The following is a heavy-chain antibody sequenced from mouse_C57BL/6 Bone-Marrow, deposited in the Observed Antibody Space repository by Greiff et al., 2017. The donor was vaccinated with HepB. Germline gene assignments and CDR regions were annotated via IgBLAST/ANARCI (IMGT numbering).Heavy chain of an antibody. CDR2: INPYNGST. D-gene: IGHD2-3*01. CDR1: GYTFTDYY. Sequence: VPLQQSGPVLVKPGASVKMSCKASGYTFTDYYMTWVKQSHGKSLEWIGVINPYNGSTSYHHKFKGNATLTVDKSSSTAYMELNSLTSEDSAVYYCARGLLNPPWFAYWGQGTLVTVSA. V-gene: IGHV1-19*01. CDR3: ARGLLNPPWFAY. J-gene: IGHJ3*01.